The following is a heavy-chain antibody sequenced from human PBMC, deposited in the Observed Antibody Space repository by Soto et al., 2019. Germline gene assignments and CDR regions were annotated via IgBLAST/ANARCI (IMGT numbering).Heavy chain of an antibody. J-gene: IGHJ4*02. Sequence: GGSLRLSCAASGFTFSSYAMSWVRQAPGKGLEWVSAISGSGGSTYYADSVKGRFTISRDNSKNTLYLQMNSLRAEDTAVYYCAKPRFLAWSRSRGYFDYWGQGTLVTVSS. D-gene: IGHD3-3*01. CDR2: ISGSGGST. V-gene: IGHV3-23*01. CDR3: AKPRFLAWSRSRGYFDY. CDR1: GFTFSSYA.